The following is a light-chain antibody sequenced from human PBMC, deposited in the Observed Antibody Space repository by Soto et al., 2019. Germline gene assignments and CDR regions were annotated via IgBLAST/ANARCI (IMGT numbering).Light chain of an antibody. CDR2: GNS. V-gene: IGLV1-40*01. CDR3: QSYDSSLSGYV. J-gene: IGLJ1*01. CDR1: SSKIGAGYD. Sequence: QSVLTQPPSVSGAPGQRVTISCTGSSSKIGAGYDVHWYQQLPGTAPKVLIYGNSNRPSGVPDRFSGSKSGTSASLAITGLQAEDEADYYCQSYDSSLSGYVFGTGTKLTVL.